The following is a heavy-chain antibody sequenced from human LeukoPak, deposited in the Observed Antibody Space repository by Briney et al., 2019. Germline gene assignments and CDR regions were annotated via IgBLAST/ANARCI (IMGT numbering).Heavy chain of an antibody. CDR2: FDPEDGET. CDR3: ATDSDLEWLLLRY. D-gene: IGHD3-3*01. CDR1: GYTLTELS. Sequence: ASVKVSCKVSGYTLTELSMHWVRQAPGKGLEWMGGFDPEDGETIYAQKFQGRVTMTEDTSTDTAYMELGSLRSEDTAVYYCATDSDLEWLLLRYWGQGTLVTVSS. V-gene: IGHV1-24*01. J-gene: IGHJ4*02.